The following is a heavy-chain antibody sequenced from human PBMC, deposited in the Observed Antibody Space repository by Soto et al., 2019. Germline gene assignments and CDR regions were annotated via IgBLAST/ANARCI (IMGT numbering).Heavy chain of an antibody. CDR1: GGSISSGGYY. J-gene: IGHJ6*02. V-gene: IGHV4-31*03. D-gene: IGHD6-19*01. Sequence: QVQLQESGPGLVKPSQTLSLTCTVSGGSISSGGYYWSWIRQHPGKGLEWIGYIYYSGSTYYNPSLKSRVTISVDTSKNQFCLKLSCVTAADTAVYYCARDRGAGTDYYYGMDVWGQGTTVTVSS. CDR3: ARDRGAGTDYYYGMDV. CDR2: IYYSGST.